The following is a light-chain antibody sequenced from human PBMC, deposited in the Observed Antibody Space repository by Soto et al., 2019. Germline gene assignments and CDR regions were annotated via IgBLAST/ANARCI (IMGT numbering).Light chain of an antibody. V-gene: IGKV1-5*01. CDR1: QSISSW. CDR2: DAS. CDR3: QQYNSYPWT. Sequence: GDRVTITCRASQSISSWLXXYXXKXGXXXKXXXYDASSLESGVPSNFSGSGYGTEFTLTINSLQPEDFATYYCQQYNSYPWTFGQGNKVDI. J-gene: IGKJ1*01.